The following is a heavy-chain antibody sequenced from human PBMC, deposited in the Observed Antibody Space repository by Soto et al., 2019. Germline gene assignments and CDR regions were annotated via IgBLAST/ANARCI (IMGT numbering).Heavy chain of an antibody. CDR2: ISAYNGNK. CDR3: ARTGGGMAARPLEY. D-gene: IGHD6-6*01. CDR1: GYMFTTYG. V-gene: IGHV1-18*04. J-gene: IGHJ4*02. Sequence: QVQLVQSGGEVKKPGASVEVSCRTSGYMFTTYGMSWVRQAPGQGLEWMAWISAYNGNKKYAQKFQGRVTMTTDTSTSTASMELRNLTSYDTGTYFCARTGGGMAARPLEYWGQGTLVTVSS.